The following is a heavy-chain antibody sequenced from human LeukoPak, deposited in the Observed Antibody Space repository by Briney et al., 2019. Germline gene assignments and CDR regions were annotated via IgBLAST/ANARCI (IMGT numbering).Heavy chain of an antibody. D-gene: IGHD3/OR15-3a*01. J-gene: IGHJ4*02. V-gene: IGHV1-46*01. CDR1: RYTFTTYY. CDR2: INPSGGST. Sequence: ASVKVSCKPSRYTFTTYYIHWLRQAPGQGLEWIGMINPSGGSTSFAQKFQGRVTMTRDTSTSTVYMELSSLRSDDTAMCYCVRNVDSGFDYWGQGTLVTASS. CDR3: VRNVDSGFDY.